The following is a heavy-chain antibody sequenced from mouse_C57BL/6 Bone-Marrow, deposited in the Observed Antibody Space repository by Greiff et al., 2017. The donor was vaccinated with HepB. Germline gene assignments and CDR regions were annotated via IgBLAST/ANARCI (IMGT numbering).Heavy chain of an antibody. CDR3: TPLLLPPFAY. Sequence: VQLKQSGAELVRPGASVKLSCTASGFNIKDYYMHWVKQRPEKGLEWIGRIDPEDGDTEYAPKFQGKSTMTADTSSNTAYLKLSILTSEDTAVYYCTPLLLPPFAYWGQGTLVTVSA. CDR1: GFNIKDYY. J-gene: IGHJ3*01. V-gene: IGHV14-1*01. D-gene: IGHD1-1*01. CDR2: IDPEDGDT.